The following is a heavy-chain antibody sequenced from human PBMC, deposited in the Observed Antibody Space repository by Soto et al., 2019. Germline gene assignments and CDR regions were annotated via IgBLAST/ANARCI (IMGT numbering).Heavy chain of an antibody. D-gene: IGHD3-3*01. Sequence: GASVKVSCKASGYTFTSYGISWVRQAPGQGLERMGWISAYNGNTNYAQKLQGRVTMTTDTSTSTAYMELRSLRSDDTAVYYCARDPGIYDFWSGYSNYYYYYFHDVCTRGNTDPGS. CDR3: ARDPGIYDFWSGYSNYYYYYFHDV. CDR1: GYTFTSYG. CDR2: ISAYNGNT. V-gene: IGHV1-18*01. J-gene: IGHJ6*03.